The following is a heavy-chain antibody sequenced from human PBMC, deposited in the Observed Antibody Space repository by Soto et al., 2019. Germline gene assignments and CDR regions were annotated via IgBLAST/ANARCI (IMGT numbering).Heavy chain of an antibody. CDR3: ARGWFGEFVDYFDY. D-gene: IGHD3-10*01. CDR1: GYTFTSYG. CDR2: ISGYNGKT. Sequence: ASVKVSCKASGYTFTSYGISWVRQAPGQGLEWMGWISGYNGKTNYAQKVQGRVTMTTDTSTSTAYMELRSLRSDDTAVYYCARGWFGEFVDYFDYWGQGTLVTVSS. V-gene: IGHV1-18*01. J-gene: IGHJ4*02.